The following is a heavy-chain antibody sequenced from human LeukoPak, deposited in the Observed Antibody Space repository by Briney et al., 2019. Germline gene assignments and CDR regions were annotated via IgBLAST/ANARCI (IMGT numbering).Heavy chain of an antibody. CDR3: ARGGVSLSGFDP. D-gene: IGHD6-6*01. V-gene: IGHV3-23*01. Sequence: GGSLRLSCAASGFTFSSSAMSWVRQAAGEGLEWVSVISVSGGATYYADSVKGRFTISRDDSENTLYLQMNSLRAEDTAVYYCARGGVSLSGFDPWGQGTLVTVSS. CDR1: GFTFSSSA. CDR2: ISVSGGAT. J-gene: IGHJ5*02.